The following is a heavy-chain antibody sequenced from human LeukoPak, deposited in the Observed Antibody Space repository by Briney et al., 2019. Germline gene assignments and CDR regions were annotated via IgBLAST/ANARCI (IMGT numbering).Heavy chain of an antibody. CDR1: GGSVSSGRYS. J-gene: IGHJ3*02. CDR2: ISYSGST. V-gene: IGHV4-61*01. CDR3: ARRGTGGRSFDI. D-gene: IGHD2-8*02. Sequence: SETLSLTCTVSGGSVSSGRYSWTWIRQPPGKGLEWIGYISYSGSTNFNPSLKSRVTISVDTSKNQFSLNLSSVTAADTAVYYCARRGTGGRSFDIWGQGTMVTVSS.